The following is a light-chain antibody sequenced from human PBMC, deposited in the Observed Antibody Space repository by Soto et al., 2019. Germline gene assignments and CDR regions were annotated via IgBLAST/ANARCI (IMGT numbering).Light chain of an antibody. CDR3: QAWGTGMV. CDR1: SGHINYA. V-gene: IGLV4-69*01. CDR2: LNSDGSH. J-gene: IGLJ3*02. Sequence: QPVLTQSPSASASLGASVKLTCTLSSGHINYAIAWHQQQPEKGPRFLMKLNSDGSHNKGDGIPDRFSGSSSGAERYLTISSLQSEDEADYYCQAWGTGMVFGGGTKLTVL.